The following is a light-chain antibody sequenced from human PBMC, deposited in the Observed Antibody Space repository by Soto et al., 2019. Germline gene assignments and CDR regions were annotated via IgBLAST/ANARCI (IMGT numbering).Light chain of an antibody. CDR3: RSYSGSRIPYV. J-gene: IGLJ1*01. CDR1: GSDVGGYNL. V-gene: IGLV2-23*02. CDR2: DVS. Sequence: QSVLTQPASVSGSPGQSITISCTGTGSDVGGYNLVTWYQQLPGKAPKLMLYDVSKRPSGVSNRFSGSKSGNTASLTISGLQAEDEADYYCRSYSGSRIPYVFGTGTKVTVL.